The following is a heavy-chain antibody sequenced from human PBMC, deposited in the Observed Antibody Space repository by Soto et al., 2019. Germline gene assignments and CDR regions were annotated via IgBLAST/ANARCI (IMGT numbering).Heavy chain of an antibody. J-gene: IGHJ6*02. D-gene: IGHD1-20*01. CDR3: ARGGITGIGYYYYGMDV. CDR1: GGTFSSYA. Sequence: QVQLVQSGAEVKKPGSSVKVSCTASGGTFSSYAISWVRQAPGQGLEWMGGIIPIFGTANYAQKFQGRVTITADESTSTAYMELRRLRSEDTAVYYCARGGITGIGYYYYGMDVWGQGTTVTVSS. CDR2: IIPIFGTA. V-gene: IGHV1-69*01.